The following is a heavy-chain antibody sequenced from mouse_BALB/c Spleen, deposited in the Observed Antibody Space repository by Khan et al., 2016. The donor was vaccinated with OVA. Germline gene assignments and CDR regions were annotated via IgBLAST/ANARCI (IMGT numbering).Heavy chain of an antibody. CDR3: ARVTSSMFAI. J-gene: IGHJ3*01. CDR1: GYSIISDYA. V-gene: IGHV3-2*02. D-gene: IGHD1-3*01. CDR2: ISYSGST. Sequence: VQLKQSGPGLVKPSQSLSLTCTVTGYSIISDYAWNWIRQFPGNKLEWMGYISYSGSTSYNPSLKSRISITRDTTKKQFFLQLNSVTTEDTATYYSARVTSSMFAIWGQGTIVTVSA.